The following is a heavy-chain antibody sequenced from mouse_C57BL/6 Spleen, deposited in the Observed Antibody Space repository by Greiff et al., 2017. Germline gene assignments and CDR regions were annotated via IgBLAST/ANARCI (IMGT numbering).Heavy chain of an antibody. CDR3: AQSDGYDEGYAMDY. CDR1: GYTFTSYW. J-gene: IGHJ4*01. D-gene: IGHD2-2*01. Sequence: QVQLQQPGAELVKPGASVKMSCKASGYTFTSYWITWVKQRPGQGLEWIGDIYPGSGSTNYNEKFKSKATLTVDTSSSTAYMQLSSLTSEDSAVYYCAQSDGYDEGYAMDYWGQGTSVTVSS. V-gene: IGHV1-55*01. CDR2: IYPGSGST.